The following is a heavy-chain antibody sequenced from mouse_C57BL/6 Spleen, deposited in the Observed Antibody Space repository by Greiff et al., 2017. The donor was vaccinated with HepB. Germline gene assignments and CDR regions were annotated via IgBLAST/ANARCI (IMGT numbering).Heavy chain of an antibody. Sequence: EVQLVESGEGLVKPGGSLKLSCAASGFTFSSYAMSWVRQTPEKRLEWVAYISSGGDYIYYADTVKGRFTISRDNARNTLYLQMRSLKSEDTAMYYCTRGSDGYYSAYWGQGTLVTVSA. V-gene: IGHV5-9-1*02. CDR1: GFTFSSYA. CDR3: TRGSDGYYSAY. D-gene: IGHD2-3*01. CDR2: ISSGGDYI. J-gene: IGHJ3*01.